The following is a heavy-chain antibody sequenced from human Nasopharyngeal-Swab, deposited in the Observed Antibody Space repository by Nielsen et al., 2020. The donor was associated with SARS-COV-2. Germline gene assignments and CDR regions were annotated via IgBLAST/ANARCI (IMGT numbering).Heavy chain of an antibody. Sequence: GESLKISCAASAFTFSSYAMSWVRQAPGKGLEWVSAISGSGGSTYYADSVKGRFTISRDNSKNTLYLQMNSLRAEDTAVYYCARPPAVAGNPFDPWGQGTLVTVSS. D-gene: IGHD6-19*01. CDR1: AFTFSSYA. V-gene: IGHV3-23*01. J-gene: IGHJ5*02. CDR3: ARPPAVAGNPFDP. CDR2: ISGSGGST.